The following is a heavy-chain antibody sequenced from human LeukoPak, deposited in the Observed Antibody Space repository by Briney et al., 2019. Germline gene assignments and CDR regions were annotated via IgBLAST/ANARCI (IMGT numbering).Heavy chain of an antibody. CDR1: RFTFSTYG. V-gene: IGHV3-23*01. J-gene: IGHJ4*02. CDR2: ISGSGGST. CDR3: ARDPHTSY. D-gene: IGHD2-2*02. Sequence: GGSLRLSCAASRFTFSTYGMSWVRQAPGKGLEWVSSISGSGGSTNYADSVKGRFTISRDNSKNTLYLQMNSLRAEDTAVYYCARDPHTSYWGQGTLVTVSS.